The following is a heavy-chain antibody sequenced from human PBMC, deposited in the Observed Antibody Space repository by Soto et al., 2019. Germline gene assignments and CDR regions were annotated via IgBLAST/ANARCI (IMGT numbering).Heavy chain of an antibody. D-gene: IGHD5-12*01. Sequence: FSGCCLIKKKMCVSWIQQPPGKVLEWLARIDWDDDKYYSTSLKTRLTISKDTSKNQVVLTMTNMDPVDTAMYFCKDNGYDYSSQGRHACCTAPPVSAFQ. V-gene: IGHV2-70*11. J-gene: IGHJ1*01. CDR3: KDNGYDYSSQGRHACCTAPPVSAFQ. CDR1: GCCLIKKKMC. CDR2: IDWDDDK.